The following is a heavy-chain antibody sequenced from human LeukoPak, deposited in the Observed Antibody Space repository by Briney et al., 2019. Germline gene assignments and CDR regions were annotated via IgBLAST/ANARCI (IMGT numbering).Heavy chain of an antibody. D-gene: IGHD1-1*01. Sequence: SETLSLTCAVYGGSFSGYYWSWIRQPPGKGLEWIGEINHSGSTNYNPSLKSRVTISVDTSKNQFSLKLSSVTAADTAVYYCARGRLDYWGQGTLVTVSS. CDR3: ARGRLDY. V-gene: IGHV4-34*01. CDR1: GGSFSGYY. CDR2: INHSGST. J-gene: IGHJ4*02.